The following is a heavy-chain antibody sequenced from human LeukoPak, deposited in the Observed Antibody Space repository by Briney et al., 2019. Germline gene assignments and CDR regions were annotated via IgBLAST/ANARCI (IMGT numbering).Heavy chain of an antibody. D-gene: IGHD3-10*01. CDR2: INHSGNT. CDR1: GYSISSGYY. J-gene: IGHJ6*03. Sequence: PSETLSLTCTVSGYSISSGYYWGWIRQPPGKGLEWIGSINHSGNTYYNPSLKSRVTISVDTSKNQFSLKLSSVTAADTAVYYCARHRYYYRSGSYYGAPYYMDVWGKGTTVTISS. V-gene: IGHV4-38-2*02. CDR3: ARHRYYYRSGSYYGAPYYMDV.